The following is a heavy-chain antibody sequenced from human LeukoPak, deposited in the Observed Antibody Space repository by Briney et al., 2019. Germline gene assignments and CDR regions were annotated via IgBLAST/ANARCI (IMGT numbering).Heavy chain of an antibody. Sequence: GGSLRLSCAASGLTFSSYWMSWVRQAPGKGLEWVSSISSSSSYIYYADSVKGRSTISRDNAKNSLYLQMNSLRAEDTAVYYCARGSTGYYMDVWGKGTTVTVSS. CDR3: ARGSTGYYMDV. CDR2: ISSSSSYI. V-gene: IGHV3-21*01. CDR1: GLTFSSYW. J-gene: IGHJ6*03.